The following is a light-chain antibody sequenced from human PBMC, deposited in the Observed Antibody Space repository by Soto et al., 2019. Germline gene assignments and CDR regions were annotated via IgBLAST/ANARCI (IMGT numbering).Light chain of an antibody. J-gene: IGKJ2*01. CDR2: DAS. CDR3: HRYDGY. Sequence: DRQMTQSPSTLSASVGDRVTITCRASQTMSTWLAWYQQKPGKAPNLLIYDASSLRSGGPSRFSGSGSGTEFSLTINRLHPDDFATYYCHRYDGYFGQGTKLEIK. V-gene: IGKV1-5*01. CDR1: QTMSTW.